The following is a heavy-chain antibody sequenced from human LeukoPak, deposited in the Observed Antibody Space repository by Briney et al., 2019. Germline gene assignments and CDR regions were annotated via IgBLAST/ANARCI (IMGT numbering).Heavy chain of an antibody. CDR3: ARRLTQYDCFDP. V-gene: IGHV6-1*01. D-gene: IGHD2-2*01. J-gene: IGHJ5*02. Sequence: SQTLSLTCAISGDSVSSNSVTWNWIRQSPSRGLKWLGRTYYRSTWYNDYAVSVRGRITVNPDTSKNQFSLHLNSVTPEDTAVYYCARRLTQYDCFDPWGQGILVTVSS. CDR1: GDSVSSNSVT. CDR2: TYYRSTWYN.